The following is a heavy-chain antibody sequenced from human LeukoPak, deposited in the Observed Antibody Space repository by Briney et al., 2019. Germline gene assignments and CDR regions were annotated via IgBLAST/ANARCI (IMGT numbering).Heavy chain of an antibody. D-gene: IGHD1-26*01. V-gene: IGHV5-51*01. CDR2: IYPGDSET. CDR1: GYSFSSYW. CDR3: GRHQHSGSYGAFDI. Sequence: GESLKISCKGSGYSFSSYWISWVRQMPGKGLEWMGIIYPGDSETRYSPSFQGQVTISADKSISTAYLQWSSLKASDTAMYYCGRHQHSGSYGAFDIWGQGTMVTVSS. J-gene: IGHJ3*02.